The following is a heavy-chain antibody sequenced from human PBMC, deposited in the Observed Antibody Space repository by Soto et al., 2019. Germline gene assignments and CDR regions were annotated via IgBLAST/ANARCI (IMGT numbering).Heavy chain of an antibody. CDR1: GGSISSGGYS. J-gene: IGHJ1*01. V-gene: IGHV4-30-2*01. Sequence: SETLSLTCAVSGGSISSGGYSWSWIRQPPGKSLEWIGYIYHSGSTYYNPSLKSRVTISVDRSKNQFSLKLSSVTAADTAVYYCARGAPVFNQHWGQGTLDTVSS. D-gene: IGHD3-10*01. CDR3: ARGAPVFNQH. CDR2: IYHSGST.